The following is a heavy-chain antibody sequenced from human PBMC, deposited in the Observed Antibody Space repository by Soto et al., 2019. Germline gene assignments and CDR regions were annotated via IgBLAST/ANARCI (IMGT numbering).Heavy chain of an antibody. CDR3: ARVHCSGGSCYSGY. Sequence: GASVKVSCKASGYTFTSYGISWVRQAPGQGLEWMGWISAYNGNTNYAQKLQGRVTMTTDTSTSTAYMELRSLRSDDTAVYYCARVHCSGGSCYSGYWGQGTLVTVSS. CDR1: GYTFTSYG. V-gene: IGHV1-18*01. CDR2: ISAYNGNT. D-gene: IGHD2-15*01. J-gene: IGHJ4*02.